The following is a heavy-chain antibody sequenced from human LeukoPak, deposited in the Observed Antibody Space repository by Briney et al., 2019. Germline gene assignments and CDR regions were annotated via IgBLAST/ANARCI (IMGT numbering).Heavy chain of an antibody. J-gene: IGHJ4*02. CDR3: TRVASNDILTGYYTLHYDY. CDR2: ISSSSSYI. Sequence: PGGSLRLSCAASGFTFSSYSMNWVRQAPGKGLEWVSSISSSSSYIYSADSVKGRFTISRDNAKNSLYLQMNSLRAEDTAVYYCTRVASNDILTGYYTLHYDYWGQGTLVTVSS. D-gene: IGHD3-9*01. CDR1: GFTFSSYS. V-gene: IGHV3-21*01.